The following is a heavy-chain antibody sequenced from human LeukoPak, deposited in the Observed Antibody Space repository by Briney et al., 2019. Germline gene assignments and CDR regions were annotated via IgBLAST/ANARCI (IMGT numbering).Heavy chain of an antibody. CDR2: ISDSGGDT. CDR1: GFTFSSYA. D-gene: IGHD1-26*01. CDR3: ARAGEGSYYYFDY. Sequence: GGSLRLSCVASGFTFSSYAMSWVRQAPGRGLEWVSAISDSGGDTYYADSVKGRLTISRDNSKSTLYLQMNSLRAEDTAVYYCARAGEGSYYYFDYWGQGTLVTVTS. J-gene: IGHJ4*02. V-gene: IGHV3-23*01.